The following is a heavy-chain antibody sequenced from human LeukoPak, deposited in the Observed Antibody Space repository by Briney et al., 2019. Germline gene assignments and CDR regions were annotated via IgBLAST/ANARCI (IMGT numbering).Heavy chain of an antibody. Sequence: PGRSLRLSCAASGFTFSSYGMLWVRQALGKGLEWLAIISYDGSNKYCADSVKGRFTISRDNSKNTLYLQMNSLRHEDTAVYYCARGRGGLAGYWGQGILVTVSS. J-gene: IGHJ4*02. CDR3: ARGRGGLAGY. D-gene: IGHD2-15*01. CDR1: GFTFSSYG. V-gene: IGHV3-30*03. CDR2: ISYDGSNK.